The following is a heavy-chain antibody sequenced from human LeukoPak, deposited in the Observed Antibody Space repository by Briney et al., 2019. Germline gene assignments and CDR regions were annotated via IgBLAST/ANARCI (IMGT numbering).Heavy chain of an antibody. D-gene: IGHD3-22*01. Sequence: GESLKISCKGSGYSFTSYWISWVRQMPGKGLEWMGRIDPSDSYTNYSPSFQGHVTISADKSISTAYLQWSSLKASDTAMYYCARHDADYYDSSGYPRAYWGEGTPVTVFS. CDR1: GYSFTSYW. V-gene: IGHV5-10-1*01. J-gene: IGHJ4*02. CDR2: IDPSDSYT. CDR3: ARHDADYYDSSGYPRAY.